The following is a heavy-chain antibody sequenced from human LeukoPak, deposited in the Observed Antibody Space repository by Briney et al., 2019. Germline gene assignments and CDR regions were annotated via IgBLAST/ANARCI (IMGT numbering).Heavy chain of an antibody. CDR1: GGPLSGYF. J-gene: IGHJ5*02. V-gene: IGHV4-59*01. Sequence: SETLSLTCTVSGGPLSGYFWSWIRQPPGKGLEWIAYIYYTGSTKYNPSLMSRVTISVDTSKNQFSLNLRSVTAADTAVYYCARDASYGGNSEDWFYPWGQGILVTVSS. CDR3: ARDASYGGNSEDWFYP. D-gene: IGHD4-23*01. CDR2: IYYTGST.